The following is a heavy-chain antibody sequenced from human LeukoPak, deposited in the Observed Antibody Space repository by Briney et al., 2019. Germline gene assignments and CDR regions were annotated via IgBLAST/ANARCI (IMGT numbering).Heavy chain of an antibody. CDR1: GDSISSYY. D-gene: IGHD3-16*01. CDR2: ISHSGST. V-gene: IGHV4-59*13. J-gene: IGHJ4*02. Sequence: SQTLSLTCTVSGDSISSYYWSWIPHPPGKGLEGIGYISHSGSTNYNPSLKSRVTISLDAAKTQFSLKLGSVTAADTAVYYCARVGRGDHVWGSCSFDSWGQGILATVSS. CDR3: ARVGRGDHVWGSCSFDS.